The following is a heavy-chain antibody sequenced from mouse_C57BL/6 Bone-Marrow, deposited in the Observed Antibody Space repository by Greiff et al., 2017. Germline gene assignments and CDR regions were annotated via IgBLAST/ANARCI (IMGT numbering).Heavy chain of an antibody. CDR3: ARHRGSSIDY. CDR2: ISSGGSYT. CDR1: GFTFSSYG. V-gene: IGHV5-6*01. D-gene: IGHD1-1*01. Sequence: EVQVVESGGDLVKPGGSLKLSCAASGFTFSSYGMSWVRQTPDERLEWVATISSGGSYTYYPDSVKGRFTISRDNAKNTLDLQMSSLKSEDTAMYYCARHRGSSIDYWGQGTTLTVSS. J-gene: IGHJ2*01.